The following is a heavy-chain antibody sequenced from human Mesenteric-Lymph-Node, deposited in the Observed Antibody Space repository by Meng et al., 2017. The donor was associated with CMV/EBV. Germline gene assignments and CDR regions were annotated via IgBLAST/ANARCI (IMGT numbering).Heavy chain of an antibody. CDR3: TGDSVSNPNLDY. J-gene: IGHJ4*02. CDR1: GFNVRDKY. D-gene: IGHD3-10*01. CDR2: IYRGDNT. Sequence: VDLVEAGGGLVQPGGSLRLSCAASGFNVRDKYMSWVRQAPGKGLEWVCIIYRGDNTYYIDSVKDRSTVSRDNSKNTMYLQMNSLRVEDTAVYYCTGDSVSNPNLDYWGQGTLVTVSS. V-gene: IGHV3-66*01.